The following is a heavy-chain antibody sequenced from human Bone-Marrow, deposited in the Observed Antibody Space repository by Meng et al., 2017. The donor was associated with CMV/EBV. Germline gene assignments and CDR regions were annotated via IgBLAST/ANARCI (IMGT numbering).Heavy chain of an antibody. CDR2: ISSDGSSG. CDR1: GFTFSSYW. J-gene: IGHJ5*02. V-gene: IGHV3-74*01. CDR3: AREDDNWFDP. Sequence: GGSLRLSCAASGFTFSSYWMHWVRQAPGKGLVWVSRISSDGSSGSYADSVKGRFTVSRDNARNTLYLQMNSLRGEATAVYYCAREDDNWFDPWGQGTLVTVSS.